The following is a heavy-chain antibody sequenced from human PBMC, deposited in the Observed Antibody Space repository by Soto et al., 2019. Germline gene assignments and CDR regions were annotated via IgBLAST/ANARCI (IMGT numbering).Heavy chain of an antibody. CDR3: ATDFSTQQPTFYFDY. V-gene: IGHV1-58*01. Sequence: SVKVSCKTSGFTFSSSAVHWVRQARGHRLQWIGWIDVGSANANYAQMLQERVTISRDMSTSTAYMELSSLRPEDTAVYYCATDFSTQQPTFYFDYWGQGTLVTVSS. D-gene: IGHD6-13*01. CDR1: GFTFSSSA. CDR2: IDVGSANA. J-gene: IGHJ4*02.